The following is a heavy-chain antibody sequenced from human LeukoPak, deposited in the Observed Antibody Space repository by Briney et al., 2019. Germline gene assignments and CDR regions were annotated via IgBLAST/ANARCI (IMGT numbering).Heavy chain of an antibody. Sequence: ASVKVSCKVSGYTLTELSVHWVRQAPGKGLEWMGGFDPEDGETIYAQKFQGRVTMTEDTSTDTAYMELSSLRSEDTAVYYCATLALWSGYHFPDTDKNWFDPWGQGTLVTVSS. CDR3: ATLALWSGYHFPDTDKNWFDP. CDR2: FDPEDGET. CDR1: GYTLTELS. J-gene: IGHJ5*02. V-gene: IGHV1-24*01. D-gene: IGHD3-3*01.